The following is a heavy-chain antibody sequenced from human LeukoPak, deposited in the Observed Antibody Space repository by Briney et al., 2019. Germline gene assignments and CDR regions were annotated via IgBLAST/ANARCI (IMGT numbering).Heavy chain of an antibody. V-gene: IGHV4-59*08. CDR3: TRSVRGVKNWFDP. CDR1: GGSISSYY. CDR2: IYYSGST. D-gene: IGHD3-10*01. Sequence: PSETLSLTCTVSGGSISSYYWSWIRQPPGKGLEWIGYIYYSGSTNYNPSLKSRVTISVDTSKNQFSLKLSSVTAADTAVYYCTRSVRGVKNWFDPWGQGTLVTVSS. J-gene: IGHJ5*02.